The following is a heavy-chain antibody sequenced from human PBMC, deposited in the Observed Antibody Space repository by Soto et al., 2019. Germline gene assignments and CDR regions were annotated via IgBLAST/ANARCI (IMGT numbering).Heavy chain of an antibody. V-gene: IGHV1-18*01. CDR2: ISAYNGNT. CDR1: GYTFTSYG. CDR3: ARIYCSGGSCYSACF. D-gene: IGHD2-15*01. J-gene: IGHJ4*02. Sequence: ASVKVSCKASGYTFTSYGISWVRQAPGQGLEWMGWISAYNGNTNYAQKLQGRVTMTTDTSTSTAYMELRSLRSDDTAVYYCARIYCSGGSCYSACFWGQGTLVPVSS.